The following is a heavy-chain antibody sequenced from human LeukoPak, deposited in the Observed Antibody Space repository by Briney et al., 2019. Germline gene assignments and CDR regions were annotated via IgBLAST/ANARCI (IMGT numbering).Heavy chain of an antibody. CDR1: GGSFSGYY. Sequence: SETLSLTCAVYGGSFSGYYWSWIRQPPGKGLEWIGEINHSGSTNYNPSLKSRVTISVDTSENQFSLKLSSVTAADTAVYYCAVPSAAGLKYFDYWGQGTLVTVSS. V-gene: IGHV4-34*01. CDR3: AVPSAAGLKYFDY. J-gene: IGHJ4*02. D-gene: IGHD6-13*01. CDR2: INHSGST.